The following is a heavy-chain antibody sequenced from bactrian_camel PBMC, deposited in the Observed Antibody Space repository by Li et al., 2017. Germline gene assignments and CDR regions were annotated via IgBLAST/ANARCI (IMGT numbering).Heavy chain of an antibody. J-gene: IGHJ4*01. V-gene: IGHV3S55*01. Sequence: QVQLVESGGGSVQAGGSLRLSCTASGFRFDGSDWGWYRQGPGTKCEVVSRKQSDSSTDYSESVKGRFTISKDNANNILYLQMNNLKPEDTAIYYCALDGTYGGDWDEHRVLRRTEYNNWGQGTQVTVS. CDR2: KQSDSST. CDR1: GFRFDGSD. CDR3: ALDGTYGGDWDEHRVLRRTEYNN. D-gene: IGHD6*01.